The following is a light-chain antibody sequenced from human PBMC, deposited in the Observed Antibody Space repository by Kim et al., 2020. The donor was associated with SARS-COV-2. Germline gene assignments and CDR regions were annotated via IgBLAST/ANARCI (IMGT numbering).Light chain of an antibody. V-gene: IGLV3-19*01. J-gene: IGLJ3*02. CDR3: NSRDSSGNHWV. CDR1: SLRSYY. CDR2: GKN. Sequence: SSELTQDPAVSVALGQTVRITCQGDSLRSYYASWYQQKPGQAPVLVIYGKNNRPSGIPDRFSGSGSENTASLTITGAQAEDEADYYCNSRDSSGNHWVFGGGTQLTVL.